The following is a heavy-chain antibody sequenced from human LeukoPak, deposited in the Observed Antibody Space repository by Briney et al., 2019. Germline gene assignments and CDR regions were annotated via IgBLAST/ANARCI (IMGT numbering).Heavy chain of an antibody. D-gene: IGHD3-10*01. CDR3: ARGEGYYGSGSYFYYYYMDV. J-gene: IGHJ6*03. Sequence: ASVKVSCKASGGTFSSYAISWVRQAPGQGLEWMGGIIPIFGTANYAQKFQGRVTITADKSTSTAYMELSSLRSEDTAVYYCARGEGYYGSGSYFYYYYMDVWGKGTTVTVSS. CDR2: IIPIFGTA. V-gene: IGHV1-69*06. CDR1: GGTFSSYA.